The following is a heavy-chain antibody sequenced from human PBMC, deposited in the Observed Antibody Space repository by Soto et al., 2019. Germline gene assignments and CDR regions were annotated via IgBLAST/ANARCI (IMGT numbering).Heavy chain of an antibody. CDR2: INHSGST. Sequence: SETLSLTCAVYGGSCSGYYWSWIRQPPGKGLEWIGEINHSGSTNYNPSLKSRVTISVDTSKNQFSLKLSSVTAADTAVYYCARTRSSSWYRMYSWFDPWGQGTLVTVSS. CDR3: ARTRSSSWYRMYSWFDP. J-gene: IGHJ5*02. D-gene: IGHD6-13*01. CDR1: GGSCSGYY. V-gene: IGHV4-34*01.